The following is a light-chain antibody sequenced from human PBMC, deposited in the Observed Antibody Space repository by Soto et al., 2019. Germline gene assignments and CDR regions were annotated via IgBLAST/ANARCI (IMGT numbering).Light chain of an antibody. J-gene: IGLJ3*02. CDR1: SGHSSYA. CDR3: QTWSTGIRV. V-gene: IGLV4-69*01. CDR2: VNSDGSH. Sequence: QSALTQSPSASASLGASVKLTCTLSSGHSSYAIAWHQQQPEKGPRYLMKVNSDGSHSKGDGIPDRCSGSSAGTERYLTISSLQSEDEADYYCQTWSTGIRVFGGGTKLTVL.